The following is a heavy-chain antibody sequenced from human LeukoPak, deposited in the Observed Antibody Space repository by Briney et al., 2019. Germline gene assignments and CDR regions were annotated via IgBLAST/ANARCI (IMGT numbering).Heavy chain of an antibody. J-gene: IGHJ4*02. CDR1: GFTFSSYG. Sequence: GRSLRLSCAASGFTFSSYGMHWVRQAPGQGLEWVAVIWYDGSNKYYADSVKGRFTISRDNSKNTLYLQMNSLRAEDTAVYYCARGGETSNWYPGYFDYWGQGALVTVSS. V-gene: IGHV3-33*01. CDR2: IWYDGSNK. CDR3: ARGGETSNWYPGYFDY. D-gene: IGHD6-13*01.